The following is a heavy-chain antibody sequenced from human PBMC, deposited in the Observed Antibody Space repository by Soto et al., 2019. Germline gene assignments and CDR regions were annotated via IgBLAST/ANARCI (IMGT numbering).Heavy chain of an antibody. Sequence: QVQLVQSGAEVKEPGASVKVSCKASGYSFTHYGFSWVRQAPGQGLEWMAWTSADNGDTNYAPKLQGRVTLTTDTSTGTDYMELRSLRSDHTAVYYCARDERRTCTSSTCYYFDYWGQGTLVSVSS. CDR1: GYSFTHYG. V-gene: IGHV1-18*04. D-gene: IGHD2-2*01. J-gene: IGHJ4*02. CDR3: ARDERRTCTSSTCYYFDY. CDR2: TSADNGDT.